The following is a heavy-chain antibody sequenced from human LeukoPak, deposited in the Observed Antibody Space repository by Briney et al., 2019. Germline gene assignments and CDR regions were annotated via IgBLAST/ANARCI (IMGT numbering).Heavy chain of an antibody. Sequence: GGSLRLSCAASGFTFSSYSMNWVRQAPGKGLEWVSAISGGGGNTYYADSVKGRFTISRDNSKNNIYLQMNSLRAEDTALYYCAKGPLIEVAGTTWDYWGQGTLVTVSS. CDR1: GFTFSSYS. V-gene: IGHV3-23*01. CDR3: AKGPLIEVAGTTWDY. J-gene: IGHJ4*02. D-gene: IGHD6-19*01. CDR2: ISGGGGNT.